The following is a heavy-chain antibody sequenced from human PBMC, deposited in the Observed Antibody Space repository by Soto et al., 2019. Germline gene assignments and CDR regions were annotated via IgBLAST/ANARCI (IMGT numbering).Heavy chain of an antibody. Sequence: PSETLSLTCTVSGDSTTSGGYYWSWLRQPPGKGLEWIGYIYHSGGASYNPSLRGRAVISIDTSKNQFSLRLNAVTAADTATYYCARDYYGAGSQYYYYGMEVWGQGTPVTVSS. V-gene: IGHV4-31*03. D-gene: IGHD3-10*01. CDR1: GDSTTSGGYY. J-gene: IGHJ6*02. CDR2: IYHSGGA. CDR3: ARDYYGAGSQYYYYGMEV.